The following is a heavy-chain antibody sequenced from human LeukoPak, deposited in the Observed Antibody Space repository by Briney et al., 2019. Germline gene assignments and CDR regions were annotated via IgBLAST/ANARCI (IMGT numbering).Heavy chain of an antibody. V-gene: IGHV3-7*01. J-gene: IGHJ6*03. D-gene: IGHD1-26*01. Sequence: GGSLRLSCAASGFTFSSYWMSWVRQAPGKGLEWVANIKQDGSEKYYVDSVKGRFTISRDNAKNSLYLQMNSLRAEDTAVYYCARMSGSLAWVINYYYMDVWGKGTTVTISS. CDR3: ARMSGSLAWVINYYYMDV. CDR2: IKQDGSEK. CDR1: GFTFSSYW.